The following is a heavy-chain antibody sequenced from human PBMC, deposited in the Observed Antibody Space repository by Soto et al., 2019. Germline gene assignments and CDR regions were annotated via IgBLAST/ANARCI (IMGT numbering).Heavy chain of an antibody. V-gene: IGHV4-59*01. CDR1: GGSISSYY. CDR2: IYYSGST. Sequence: SETLSLTCTVSGGSISSYYWSWIRQPPGKGLEWIGYIYYSGSTNYNPSLKSRVTISVDTSKNQFSLKLSSVTTADTAVYYCARESLGYCSGGSCYSTFDYWGQGTLVTVSS. J-gene: IGHJ4*02. D-gene: IGHD2-15*01. CDR3: ARESLGYCSGGSCYSTFDY.